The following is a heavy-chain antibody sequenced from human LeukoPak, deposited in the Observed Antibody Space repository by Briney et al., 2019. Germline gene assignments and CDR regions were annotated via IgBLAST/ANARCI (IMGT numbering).Heavy chain of an antibody. V-gene: IGHV1-69*13. J-gene: IGHJ6*02. CDR3: ASNPKRYCSGGSCPYYYYGTDV. D-gene: IGHD2-15*01. Sequence: SVKVSCKASGGTFSSYAISWVRQAPGQGLEWMGGIIPFFGTANYAQKFQGTVTITADESTSTAYMELSSLRSEDTAMYYCASNPKRYCSGGSCPYYYYGTDVWGQGTTVTVSS. CDR2: IIPFFGTA. CDR1: GGTFSSYA.